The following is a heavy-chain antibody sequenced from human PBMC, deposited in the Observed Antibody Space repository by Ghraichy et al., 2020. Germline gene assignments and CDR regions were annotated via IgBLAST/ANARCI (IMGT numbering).Heavy chain of an antibody. CDR2: IYSGGST. J-gene: IGHJ4*02. CDR1: GFTVSSNY. V-gene: IGHV3-66*01. CDR3: ARGSGGAVAGPVPPGY. Sequence: GGSLRLSCAASGFTVSSNYMSWVRQAPGKGLEWVSVIYSGGSTYYADSVKGRFTISRDNSKNTLYLQMNSLRAEDTAVYYCARGSGGAVAGPVPPGYWGQGTLVTVSS. D-gene: IGHD6-19*01.